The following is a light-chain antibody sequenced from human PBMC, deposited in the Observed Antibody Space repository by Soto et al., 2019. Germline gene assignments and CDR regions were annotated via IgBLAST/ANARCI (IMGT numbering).Light chain of an antibody. CDR3: QQRSNWPPSIT. Sequence: EFMFTQSPCTLSLSPGERDTLSCRASQTVRNNYLAWYQQKPGQAPRLLIYDASSRATGIPDRFSGGGSGTDFTLTISRLEPEDFAVYYCQQRSNWPPSITFGQGTRLEIK. J-gene: IGKJ5*01. V-gene: IGKV3D-20*02. CDR1: QTVRNNY. CDR2: DAS.